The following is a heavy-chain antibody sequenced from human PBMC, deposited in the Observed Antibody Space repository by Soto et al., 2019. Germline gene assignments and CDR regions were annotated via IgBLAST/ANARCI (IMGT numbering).Heavy chain of an antibody. V-gene: IGHV4-59*11. CDR3: ARADPDASVGY. CDR2: ISYSGST. CDR1: GASMSSHY. J-gene: IGHJ4*02. Sequence: KPSETLSLTCTVSGASMSSHYWTWLRQSPGKGLEWIGYISYSGSTYYNPSHKSRVTISADTSRNQFSLKLSAVISADTAVYYCARADPDASVGYWGQGTLVTSPQ. D-gene: IGHD3-16*01.